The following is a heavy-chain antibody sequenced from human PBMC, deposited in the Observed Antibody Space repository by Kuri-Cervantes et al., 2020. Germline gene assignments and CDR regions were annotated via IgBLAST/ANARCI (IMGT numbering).Heavy chain of an antibody. J-gene: IGHJ5*01. D-gene: IGHD3-10*01. CDR1: GFTFSSYA. Sequence: GESLKISCAASGFTFSSYAMHWVRQAPGKGLEWVAVISYDGSNKYYADSVKGRFTISRDNSKNTLYLQMNSLRAEDTAVYYCARERRITMVRGVHDWFDPWGQGTLVTVSS. CDR2: ISYDGSNK. V-gene: IGHV3-30-3*01. CDR3: ARERRITMVRGVHDWFDP.